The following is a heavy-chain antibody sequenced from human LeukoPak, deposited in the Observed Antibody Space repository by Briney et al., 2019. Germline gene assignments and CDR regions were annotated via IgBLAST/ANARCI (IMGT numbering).Heavy chain of an antibody. J-gene: IGHJ2*01. V-gene: IGHV3-23*01. D-gene: IGHD3-16*01. CDR2: ISGSGAST. CDR3: AKNWGVTSGSLDWYFDL. CDR1: GFTFSSYA. Sequence: QPGGSLRLACAASGFTFSSYAMSWVCQAPGKGLDRVSVISGSGASTYHADSVKGRFTISRDNSKNTLYLQMNSLRAEDTAVYYCAKNWGVTSGSLDWYFDLWCRGTLVTVSS.